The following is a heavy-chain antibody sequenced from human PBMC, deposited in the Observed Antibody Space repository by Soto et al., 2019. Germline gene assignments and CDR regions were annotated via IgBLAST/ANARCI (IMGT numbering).Heavy chain of an antibody. V-gene: IGHV4-38-2*01. CDR2: IFHSGTT. Sequence: SETLSPTCAVSGYSISSGYYWGWIRQPPGKGLEWLGSIFHSGTTYDNPSLKIRGTISVDMSKNQFSLRLSSVTAADTAVYYCARLLDASRGYYHFDYWAQGTLLTVSS. CDR3: ARLLDASRGYYHFDY. J-gene: IGHJ4*02. CDR1: GYSISSGYY. D-gene: IGHD3-22*01.